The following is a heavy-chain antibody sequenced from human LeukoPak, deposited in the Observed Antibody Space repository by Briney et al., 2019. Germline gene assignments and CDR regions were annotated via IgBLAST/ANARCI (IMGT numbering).Heavy chain of an antibody. CDR3: VRGGTTSYDY. CDR1: GFTFSTFA. CDR2: IKQDGSEK. J-gene: IGHJ4*02. Sequence: PGGSLRLSCAASGFTFSTFAMIWVRQPPGKGLEWVANIKQDGSEKYYVDSVKGRFTISRDNAKNSVYLQMNSLRGEDTAVYYCVRGGTTSYDYWGQGTLVTVSS. V-gene: IGHV3-7*01. D-gene: IGHD1-7*01.